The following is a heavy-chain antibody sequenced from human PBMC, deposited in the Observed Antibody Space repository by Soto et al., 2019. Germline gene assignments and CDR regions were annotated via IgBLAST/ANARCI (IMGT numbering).Heavy chain of an antibody. D-gene: IGHD2-21*02. CDR3: ARFLVPATRHSDIDF. V-gene: IGHV4-39*01. Sequence: QLQLRESGPGLVKPSETLSLTCTVSGGSINTNNFYWGWVRQPPGKGLDWIGNIYNSGTTYYSPPLKSRVTISADTSKNQFSLRLNSVTAADTAEYYCARFLVPATRHSDIDFWGQGTLVTVSS. J-gene: IGHJ4*02. CDR2: IYNSGTT. CDR1: GGSINTNNFY.